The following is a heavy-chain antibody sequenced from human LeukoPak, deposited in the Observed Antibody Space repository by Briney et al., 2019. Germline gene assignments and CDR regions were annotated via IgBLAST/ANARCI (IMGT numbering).Heavy chain of an antibody. CDR3: AKDFRALLGGSSWLDY. J-gene: IGHJ4*02. V-gene: IGHV3-23*01. CDR2: ISGSGGST. CDR1: GFTFSSYA. Sequence: PGGSLRLSCAASGFTFSSYAMSWVRQAPGKGLEWVSAISGSGGSTYYADSVKGRFTISRDNSKNTLYLQMNSLRAEDTAVYYCAKDFRALLGGSSWLDYWGQGTLVTVSS. D-gene: IGHD6-13*01.